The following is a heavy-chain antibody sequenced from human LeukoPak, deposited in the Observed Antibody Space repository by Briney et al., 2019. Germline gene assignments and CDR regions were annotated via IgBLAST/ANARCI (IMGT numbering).Heavy chain of an antibody. Sequence: SETLSLTCAVYGGSFSGYYWSWIRRPPGKGLEWIGEINHSGSTNYNPSLKSRVTISVDTSKNQFSLKLSSVTAADTAVYYCARVRPRLWFGELLAGIDYWGQGTLVTVSS. J-gene: IGHJ4*02. V-gene: IGHV4-34*01. D-gene: IGHD3-10*01. CDR1: GGSFSGYY. CDR3: ARVRPRLWFGELLAGIDY. CDR2: INHSGST.